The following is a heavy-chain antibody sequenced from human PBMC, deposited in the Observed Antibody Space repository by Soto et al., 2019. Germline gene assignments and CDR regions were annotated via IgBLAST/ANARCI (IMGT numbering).Heavy chain of an antibody. D-gene: IGHD3-10*01. Sequence: QVQLVQSGAEVKKPGASVKVSCKASGYTFTGYYMHWVRQAPGQGLEWMGWINPNSGGTNYAQKFQGWVTMTRDTSISTAYMELSRLRSDDTAVYYCARDPGYGSGSYDYYYGMDVWGQGTTVTVSS. CDR2: INPNSGGT. CDR3: ARDPGYGSGSYDYYYGMDV. J-gene: IGHJ6*02. CDR1: GYTFTGYY. V-gene: IGHV1-2*04.